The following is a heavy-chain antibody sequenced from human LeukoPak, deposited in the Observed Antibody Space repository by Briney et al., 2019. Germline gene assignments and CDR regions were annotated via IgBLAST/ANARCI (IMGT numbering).Heavy chain of an antibody. J-gene: IGHJ4*02. V-gene: IGHV3-23*01. CDR1: GFTFTSYS. CDR2: ISGGGGST. Sequence: GVALRLSCAASGFTFTSYSMNWVRQAPGKGLEWVSTISGGGGSTYYADSVKGRFTISRDNSKNTLYLQVNSLRAEDTAVYYCAKGGKWDVTPFDYWGQGTLVTVSS. CDR3: AKGGKWDVTPFDY. D-gene: IGHD1-26*01.